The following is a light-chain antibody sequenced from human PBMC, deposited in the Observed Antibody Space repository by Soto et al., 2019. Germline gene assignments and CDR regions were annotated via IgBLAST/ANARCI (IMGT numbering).Light chain of an antibody. CDR2: EVT. Sequence: QSALTQPASVSGSLGQSITISCTGTSSDVGGYNYVSWYQQHPGKAPKVIIYEVTNRPSGVSNRFSGSKSGDTASLTISGLQAEDEGDYYCSSYTTRNTFFLFGGGTKVTVL. V-gene: IGLV2-14*01. CDR1: SSDVGGYNY. J-gene: IGLJ3*02. CDR3: SSYTTRNTFFL.